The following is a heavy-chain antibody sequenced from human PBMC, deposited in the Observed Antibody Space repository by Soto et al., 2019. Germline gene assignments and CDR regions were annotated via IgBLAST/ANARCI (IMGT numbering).Heavy chain of an antibody. CDR3: ARVRDPHLDHYGLDV. CDR1: GFTFNVYG. J-gene: IGHJ6*02. CDR2: LIPIYDEP. V-gene: IGHV1-69*06. Sequence: QVQLVQSGAELKNPGSSVRVSCKTSGFTFNVYGIHWVRQAPGHGLEWMGGLIPIYDEPNYAQKFQGRVTITADKSTATVYLELNSLRSEDTAVYFCARVRDPHLDHYGLDVWGQGTTVTVSS.